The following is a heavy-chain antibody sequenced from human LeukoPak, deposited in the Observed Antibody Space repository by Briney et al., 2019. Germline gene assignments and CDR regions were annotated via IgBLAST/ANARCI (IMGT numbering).Heavy chain of an antibody. V-gene: IGHV1-46*01. J-gene: IGHJ4*02. Sequence: ASVKVSCKASGYSLTSYNMNWVRQAPGQGLEWMGIINPSGGSTTNAQKFQGRVTMTRDTSTSTVYMELSSLRSDDTAVYYCARDRGGNYYHFDYWGQGTLVTVSS. CDR3: ARDRGGNYYHFDY. CDR2: INPSGGST. CDR1: GYSLTSYN. D-gene: IGHD1-26*01.